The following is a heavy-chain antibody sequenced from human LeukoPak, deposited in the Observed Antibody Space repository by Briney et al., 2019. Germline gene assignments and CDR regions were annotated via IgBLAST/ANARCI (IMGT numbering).Heavy chain of an antibody. CDR1: GFTFSSYA. V-gene: IGHV3-23*01. D-gene: IGHD3-3*01. CDR3: AKTPPYDFWSGRQVWYFDY. Sequence: GASLRLSCAASGFTFSSYAMSWVRQAPGKGLEWVSAISGSGGSTYYADSVKGQFTISRDNSKNTLYLQMNSLRAEDTAVYYCAKTPPYDFWSGRQVWYFDYWGQGTLVTVSS. CDR2: ISGSGGST. J-gene: IGHJ4*02.